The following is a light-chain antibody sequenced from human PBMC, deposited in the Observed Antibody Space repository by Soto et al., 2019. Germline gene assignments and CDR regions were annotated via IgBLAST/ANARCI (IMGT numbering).Light chain of an antibody. CDR2: DTS. V-gene: IGLV7-46*01. Sequence: QAVVTQEPSLTVSPGWTVTLTCGSSTGAVTSGHYPYWFQQKPGHAPRTVIYDTSNKHSWTPARFSGSLLGGKAALTLSGAQPEDEAEYYCLLSYSGARVFGGWTKLTVL. J-gene: IGLJ2*01. CDR3: LLSYSGARV. CDR1: TGAVTSGHY.